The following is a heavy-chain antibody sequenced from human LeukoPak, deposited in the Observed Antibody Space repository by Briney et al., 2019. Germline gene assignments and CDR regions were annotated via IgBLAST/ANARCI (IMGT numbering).Heavy chain of an antibody. J-gene: IGHJ6*02. D-gene: IGHD3-16*01. V-gene: IGHV3-21*01. CDR3: ARGGGSDGMDV. CDR1: GFTFSSYA. CDR2: ISSSSSYI. Sequence: GGSLRLSCAASGFTFSSYAMSWVRQAPGKGLEWVSSISSSSSYIYYADSVKGRFTISRDNAKNSLYLQMNSLRAEDTAVYYCARGGGSDGMDVWGQGTTVTVSS.